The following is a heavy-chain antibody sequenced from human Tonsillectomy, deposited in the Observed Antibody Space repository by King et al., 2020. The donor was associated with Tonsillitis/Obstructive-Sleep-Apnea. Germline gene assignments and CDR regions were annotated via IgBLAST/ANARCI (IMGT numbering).Heavy chain of an antibody. J-gene: IGHJ4*02. CDR3: ARGHYGLNYAHDF. Sequence: TLKESGPTMVKPTQTLTLTCTFSGFSLSTSGVGVGWIRQPPGQALEWLALIYWDDDKRYRPSLKSRLTTTKDTYKNQVVLTITNMDPVDTATYYCARGHYGLNYAHDFWGQGTLVTVSS. CDR2: IYWDDDK. V-gene: IGHV2-5*02. D-gene: IGHD3-10*01. CDR1: GFSLSTSGVG.